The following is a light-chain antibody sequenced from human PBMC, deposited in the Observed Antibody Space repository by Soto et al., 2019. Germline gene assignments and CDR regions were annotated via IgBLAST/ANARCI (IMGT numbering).Light chain of an antibody. CDR1: SSDVGAYNF. CDR2: DVS. V-gene: IGLV2-14*03. Sequence: QSALTQPASVSGSPGQSITISCTGTSSDVGAYNFVSWYQQHPGKVPKLMIFDVSSRPSGVSDRFYGSTSGNTASLTISGLQAEDEGDYYCSSYTSSSTHVFGSGTKVTVL. CDR3: SSYTSSSTHV. J-gene: IGLJ1*01.